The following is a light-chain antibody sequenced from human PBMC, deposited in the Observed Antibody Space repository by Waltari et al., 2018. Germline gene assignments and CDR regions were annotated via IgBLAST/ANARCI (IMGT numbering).Light chain of an antibody. CDR1: QGISHN. J-gene: IGKJ2*01. V-gene: IGKV1-39*01. CDR3: QQSYTMPMYT. CDR2: AVF. Sequence: DIQMTPSPSSLSASVGDRVTITCRASQGISHNLNWYQQKPGKAPDLLIFAVFTLQSGVPSRFSGSGSGTEFTLTISSLQPEDSATYYCQQSYTMPMYTFGQGTKLEIK.